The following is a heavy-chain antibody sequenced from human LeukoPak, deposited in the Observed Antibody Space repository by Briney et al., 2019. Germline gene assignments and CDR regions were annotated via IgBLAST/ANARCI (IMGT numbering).Heavy chain of an antibody. D-gene: IGHD2-2*03. J-gene: IGHJ5*02. CDR3: ARLLRVGYCSTTTCNWFDP. Sequence: SSETLSLTCVVSGGSISSTSYYWGWIRQPPGKGLEWIGSIYYSGSTYYSPSLKSRVTISVDTSKNQFSLKLSSVTAADTAVYYCARLLRVGYCSTTTCNWFDPWGQGTLVTVSS. CDR1: GGSISSTSYY. V-gene: IGHV4-39*07. CDR2: IYYSGST.